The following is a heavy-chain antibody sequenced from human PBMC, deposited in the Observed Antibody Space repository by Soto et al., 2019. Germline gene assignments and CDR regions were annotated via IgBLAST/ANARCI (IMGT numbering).Heavy chain of an antibody. CDR1: GLDFSSEV. CDR3: AKVGPSYYYGMDV. D-gene: IGHD1-26*01. CDR2: ISGSGRTI. J-gene: IGHJ6*02. Sequence: PGGSLRLSCAASGLDFSSEVMCWVRQAPGKGLEWVSSISGSGRTIYHADSMRGRFAISRDNSKNSLYLQLNNLRVDDTPVYYCAKVGPSYYYGMDVWGQGTTVTVSS. V-gene: IGHV3-23*01.